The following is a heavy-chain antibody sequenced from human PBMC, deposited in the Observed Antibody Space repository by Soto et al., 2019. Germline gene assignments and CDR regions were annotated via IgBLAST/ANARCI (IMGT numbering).Heavy chain of an antibody. J-gene: IGHJ6*03. Sequence: PSETLSLTCTVSGGSFRSGSFDWGWIPQGPGKGLEWIGYIYYSGSTNYNPSLKSRVTISVDTSKNQFSLKLSSVTAADTAVYYCARRGSNYYYYYMDVWGKGTTVTVSS. CDR3: ARRGSNYYYYYMDV. CDR1: GGSFRSGSFD. V-gene: IGHV4-61*01. D-gene: IGHD3-10*01. CDR2: IYYSGST.